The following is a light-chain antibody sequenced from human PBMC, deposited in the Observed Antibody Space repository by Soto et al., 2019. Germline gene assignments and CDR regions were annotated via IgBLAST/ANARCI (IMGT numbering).Light chain of an antibody. J-gene: IGLJ2*01. V-gene: IGLV4-69*01. CDR1: SGHSSYA. Sequence: QLVLTQSPSASASLGASVKLTCTLRSGHSSYAIAWHQQQTEKGPRYLMKLNSDGSHSKGDGIPDRFSGSSSGAERYLTISSLQSEDEADYYCQTWGTGGVFGGGTKLTVL. CDR2: LNSDGSH. CDR3: QTWGTGGV.